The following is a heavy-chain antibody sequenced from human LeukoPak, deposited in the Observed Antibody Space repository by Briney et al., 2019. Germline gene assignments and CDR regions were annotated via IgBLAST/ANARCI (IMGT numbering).Heavy chain of an antibody. V-gene: IGHV4-34*01. CDR1: GGPFSGYY. J-gene: IGHJ4*02. CDR3: ARGGRDSITMVRGAKAYYFDY. CDR2: INHSGST. Sequence: SETLSLTCAVYGGPFSGYYWSWIRQPPGKGLEWIGEINHSGSTNYNPSLKSRVTISVDTSKNQFSLKLSSVTAADTAVYYCARGGRDSITMVRGAKAYYFDYWGQGTLVTVSS. D-gene: IGHD3-10*01.